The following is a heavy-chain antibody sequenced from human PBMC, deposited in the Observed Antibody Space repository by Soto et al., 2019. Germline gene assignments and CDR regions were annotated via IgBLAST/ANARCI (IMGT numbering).Heavy chain of an antibody. CDR3: AREGGYSYGFGY. V-gene: IGHV1-8*01. CDR2: MNPDSGNT. J-gene: IGHJ4*02. D-gene: IGHD5-18*01. Sequence: QVQLVQSGAEVKKPGASVKVSCKASGYTFTSYDIHWVRQATGQGLEWMGWMNPDSGNTAYAQKFQGRVTMTRNTSISTAYMELSSLRSEDTAVYYCAREGGYSYGFGYWGQGTLVTVSS. CDR1: GYTFTSYD.